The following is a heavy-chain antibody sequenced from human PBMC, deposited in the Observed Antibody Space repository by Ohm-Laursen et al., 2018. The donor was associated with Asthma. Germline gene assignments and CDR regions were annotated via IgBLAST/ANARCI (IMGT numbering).Heavy chain of an antibody. Sequence: PTQTLTLTCTFSGFSLSTSRMRVSWIHQPPGQALEWLARIDSDDDKLYSTSLKTRLTISKDTSKNQVVLTMTNMDPVDTATYYCARWYYGMDVWGQGTTVTVSS. CDR2: IDSDDDK. CDR1: GFSLSTSRMR. V-gene: IGHV2-70*04. J-gene: IGHJ6*02. CDR3: ARWYYGMDV.